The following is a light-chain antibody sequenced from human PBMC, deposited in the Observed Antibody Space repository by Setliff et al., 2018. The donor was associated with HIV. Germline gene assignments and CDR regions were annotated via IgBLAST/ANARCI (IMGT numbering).Light chain of an antibody. V-gene: IGLV1-44*01. CDR3: ASWDDSLDGHYV. Sequence: QSVLTQTPSASGTPGQGVTISCSGGSSNIGTNTVNWYQQLPGTAPKLLMYSDTQRPSGVPDRFSGSKSGTSASLAISGLQSEDEADYYCASWDDSLDGHYVFGTGTKVTVL. CDR1: SSNIGTNT. CDR2: SDT. J-gene: IGLJ1*01.